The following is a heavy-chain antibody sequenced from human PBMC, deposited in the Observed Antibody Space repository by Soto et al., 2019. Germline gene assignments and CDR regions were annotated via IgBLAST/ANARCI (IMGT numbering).Heavy chain of an antibody. J-gene: IGHJ4*02. Sequence: EVQLVESGGGLVQPGGSLRLSCAASGFTFSRDWMIWVRQAPGKGLEWVANIRQDGSERYYVDSVKGRFTVSSDNAKNSLYLQMNSLRAEDTAVYYCARGPRWGQGTLVTVSS. CDR2: IRQDGSER. CDR1: GFTFSRDW. CDR3: ARGPR. V-gene: IGHV3-7*01.